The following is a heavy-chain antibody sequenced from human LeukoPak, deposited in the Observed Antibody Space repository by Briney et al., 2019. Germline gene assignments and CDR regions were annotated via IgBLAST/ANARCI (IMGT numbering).Heavy chain of an antibody. CDR1: GFTFSRYS. V-gene: IGHV3-30*04. Sequence: PGGSVSLSCTASGFTFSRYSMHWVRQAPGKGLEWVAVISYDGTNKYHADSVQGRFSISRDNSKNTQYLQMKGLRAEDTAVYYCARDSVWQLDLSPDDAFDIWGQGTMVTVSS. D-gene: IGHD1-7*01. J-gene: IGHJ3*02. CDR2: ISYDGTNK. CDR3: ARDSVWQLDLSPDDAFDI.